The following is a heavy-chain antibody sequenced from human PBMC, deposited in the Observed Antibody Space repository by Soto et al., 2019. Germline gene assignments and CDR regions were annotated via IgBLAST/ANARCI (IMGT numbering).Heavy chain of an antibody. Sequence: PGGSLRLSCAASGFTFSSYSMNWVRQAPGKGLEWVSSISSSSSYIYYADSVKGRFTISRDNAKNSLYLQMNSLRAEDTAVYYCARGYHDYGPFDYWGQGTLVTVSS. CDR3: ARGYHDYGPFDY. D-gene: IGHD4-17*01. J-gene: IGHJ4*02. CDR1: GFTFSSYS. CDR2: ISSSSSYI. V-gene: IGHV3-21*01.